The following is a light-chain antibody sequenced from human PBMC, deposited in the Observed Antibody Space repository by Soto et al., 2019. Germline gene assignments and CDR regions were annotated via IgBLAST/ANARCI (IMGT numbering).Light chain of an antibody. V-gene: IGKV3-11*01. Sequence: VVTQSPATLSVSPGARATLSCRPSQSVSSNLAWYQQKPGQAPRLLIYDVSNRAAGIPARFSGSGSGTDFTLTISSLEPEDFAVYYCQQRSNWPRTFGQGTKVDIK. J-gene: IGKJ1*01. CDR2: DVS. CDR3: QQRSNWPRT. CDR1: QSVSSN.